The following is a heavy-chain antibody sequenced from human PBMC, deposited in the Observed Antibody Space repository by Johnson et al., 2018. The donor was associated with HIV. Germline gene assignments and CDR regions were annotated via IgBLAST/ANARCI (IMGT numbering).Heavy chain of an antibody. CDR3: AKVPWGYSGYDTAFDI. V-gene: IGHV3-9*01. D-gene: IGHD5-12*01. Sequence: VQLVESGGGLVQPGGSLRLSCAASGFTFSTYDMHWVRQAPGKGLEWVSGISWNSGSIGYADSVKGRFTISRDNAKNSLYLQMNSLRAEDTALYYCAKVPWGYSGYDTAFDIWGQGTMVTVSS. CDR1: GFTFSTYD. CDR2: ISWNSGSI. J-gene: IGHJ3*02.